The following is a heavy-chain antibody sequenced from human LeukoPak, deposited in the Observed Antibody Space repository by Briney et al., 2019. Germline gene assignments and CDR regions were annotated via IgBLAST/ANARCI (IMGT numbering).Heavy chain of an antibody. CDR2: ISEDGLKK. D-gene: IGHD6-13*01. V-gene: IGHV3-30*18. Sequence: PGGSLRLSSAASGVASINYGMHCVRQAPPQGREWVAGISEDGLKKYYADSVKGRFTISRDNSTNTLFLQINNLRADDTAVYYCAKDRETTASGTFDYWGQGALVTVSS. CDR1: GVASINYG. CDR3: AKDRETTASGTFDY. J-gene: IGHJ4*02.